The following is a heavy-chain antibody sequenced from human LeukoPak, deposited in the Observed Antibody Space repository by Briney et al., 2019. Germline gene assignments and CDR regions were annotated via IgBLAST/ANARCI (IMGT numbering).Heavy chain of an antibody. D-gene: IGHD4-11*01. V-gene: IGHV3-23*01. Sequence: GGSLRLSCAASGFTFSSSGMGWVRQAPGKGLECVSPITGSGGSTSYTDSGKGRFTISRDNSKNTLYLQMNSLRAEDTAVYYCARGRNTGRQFYFDYWGQGTLVTVAS. J-gene: IGHJ4*02. CDR3: ARGRNTGRQFYFDY. CDR2: ITGSGGST. CDR1: GFTFSSSG.